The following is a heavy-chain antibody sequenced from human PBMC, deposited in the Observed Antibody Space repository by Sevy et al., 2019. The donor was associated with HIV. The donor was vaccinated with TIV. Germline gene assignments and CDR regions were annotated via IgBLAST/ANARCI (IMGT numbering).Heavy chain of an antibody. Sequence: GGSLRLCCAASGFTFSRYSMHWVRQAPGKGLEWVATISFDASNKHYADSVKGRFTISRDNFQNSLFLQMNSLRPEDTAVYYCALERLSSDVAEYFQNWGQGTLVTVSS. CDR2: ISFDASNK. D-gene: IGHD1-1*01. CDR1: GFTFSRYS. V-gene: IGHV3-30*04. CDR3: ALERLSSDVAEYFQN. J-gene: IGHJ1*01.